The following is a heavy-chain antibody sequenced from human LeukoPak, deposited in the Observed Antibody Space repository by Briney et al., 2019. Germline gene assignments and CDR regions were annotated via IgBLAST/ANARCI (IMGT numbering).Heavy chain of an antibody. CDR1: GFTFSSYS. Sequence: GGSLRLSCAASGFTFSSYSMNWVRQAPGKGLEWVSSISSSSSYIYYADSVKGRFTISRDNSKNTLYLQMNSLRAEDTAVYYCARDTLLWFGGYYYGMDVWGQGTTVTVSS. CDR2: ISSSSSYI. J-gene: IGHJ6*02. V-gene: IGHV3-21*04. D-gene: IGHD3-10*01. CDR3: ARDTLLWFGGYYYGMDV.